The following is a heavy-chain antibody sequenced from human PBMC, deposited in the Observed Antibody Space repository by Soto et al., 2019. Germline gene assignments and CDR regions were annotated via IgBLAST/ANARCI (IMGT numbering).Heavy chain of an antibody. CDR3: TRHSPDDMIRK. CDR2: IRSKANSYAT. CDR1: GFTFSGSA. V-gene: IGHV3-73*01. J-gene: IGHJ4*02. D-gene: IGHD3-22*01. Sequence: PGGSLRLSCEASGFTFSGSAMHWVRQASGKGLEWVGRIRSKANSYATAYAASVKGRFSISRDESKNTAYLQMNSLKTEDTAVYYCTRHSPDDMIRKWGPGTQVTVSS.